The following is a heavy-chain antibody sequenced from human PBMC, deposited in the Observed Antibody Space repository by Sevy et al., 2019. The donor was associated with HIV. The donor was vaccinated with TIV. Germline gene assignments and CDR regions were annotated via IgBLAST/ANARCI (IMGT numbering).Heavy chain of an antibody. CDR2: IYTSGST. V-gene: IGHV4-4*07. J-gene: IGHJ4*02. D-gene: IGHD6-13*01. CDR3: ARQYSSSWYTAGWFDY. CDR1: GGSISSYY. Sequence: SETLSLTCTVSGGSISSYYWSWIRQPAGKGLEWIGRIYTSGSTNYNPSLKSRVTMSVDTSKNQCSLKLSSVTAADTAVYYCARQYSSSWYTAGWFDYWGQGTLVTVSS.